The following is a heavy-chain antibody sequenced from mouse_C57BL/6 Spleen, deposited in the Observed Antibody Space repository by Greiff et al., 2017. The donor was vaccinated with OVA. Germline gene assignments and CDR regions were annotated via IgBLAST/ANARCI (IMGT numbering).Heavy chain of an antibody. D-gene: IGHD1-1*01. Sequence: EVKLVESGGGLVKPGGSLKLSCAASGFTFSSYAMSWVRQTPEKRLEWVATISDGGSYTYYPDNVKGRFTISRDTAKNNLYLQMSHLKSEDTAMXYCARDLDYGSSLYAMDYWGQGTSVTVSS. J-gene: IGHJ4*01. CDR3: ARDLDYGSSLYAMDY. CDR2: ISDGGSYT. CDR1: GFTFSSYA. V-gene: IGHV5-4*01.